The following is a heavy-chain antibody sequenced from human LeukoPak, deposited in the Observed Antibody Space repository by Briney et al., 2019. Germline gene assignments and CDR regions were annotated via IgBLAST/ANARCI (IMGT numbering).Heavy chain of an antibody. CDR3: AKERSYYDSSGEFGY. J-gene: IGHJ4*02. V-gene: IGHV3-9*01. D-gene: IGHD3-22*01. CDR2: ISWNSGSI. Sequence: GRSLRLSCAASGFTFDDYAMHWVRQAPGKGLEWVSGISWNSGSIGYADSVKGRFTISRDNAKNSLYLQMNSLRAEDTAVYYCAKERSYYDSSGEFGYWGQGTLVTVSS. CDR1: GFTFDDYA.